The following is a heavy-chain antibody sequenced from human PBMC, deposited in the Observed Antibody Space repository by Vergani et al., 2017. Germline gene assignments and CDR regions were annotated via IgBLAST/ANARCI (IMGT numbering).Heavy chain of an antibody. J-gene: IGHJ4*02. Sequence: QVQLQESGPGLVKPSQTLSLTCTVYGGSFSGYYWSWIRQPPGKGLEWIGEINHSGSTNYNPSLKSRVTISVDTSKNQFSLKLSSVTAADTAVYYCARDRGEYYDSSGYYDYWGQGTLVTVSS. V-gene: IGHV4-34*09. CDR2: INHSGST. CDR1: GGSFSGYY. D-gene: IGHD3-22*01. CDR3: ARDRGEYYDSSGYYDY.